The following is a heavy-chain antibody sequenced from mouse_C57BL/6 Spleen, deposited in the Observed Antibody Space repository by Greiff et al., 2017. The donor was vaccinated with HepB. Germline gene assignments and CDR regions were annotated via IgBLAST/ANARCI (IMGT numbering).Heavy chain of an antibody. V-gene: IGHV1-64*01. CDR2: IHPNSGST. J-gene: IGHJ2*01. CDR3: AFITTVVGYFDY. D-gene: IGHD1-1*01. CDR1: GYTFTSYW. Sequence: QVHVKQPGAELVKPGASVKLSCKASGYTFTSYWMHWVKQRPGQGLEWIGMIHPNSGSTNYNEKFKSKATLTVDKSSSTAYMQLSSLTSEDSAVYYCAFITTVVGYFDYWGQGTTLTVSS.